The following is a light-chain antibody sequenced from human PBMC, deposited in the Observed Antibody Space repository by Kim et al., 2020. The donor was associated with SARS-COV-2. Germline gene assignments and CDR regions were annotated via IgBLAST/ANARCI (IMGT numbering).Light chain of an antibody. CDR1: QSVSNY. V-gene: IGKV3-11*01. CDR2: DAS. Sequence: SLSPGERAVLSCRASQSVSNYLAWYQQKPGQAPRLLIYDASNRAAGVPARFSGSGSGTDLSLTISSLEPEDFAVYYCQQRANWLTFGGGTKVEIK. CDR3: QQRANWLT. J-gene: IGKJ4*01.